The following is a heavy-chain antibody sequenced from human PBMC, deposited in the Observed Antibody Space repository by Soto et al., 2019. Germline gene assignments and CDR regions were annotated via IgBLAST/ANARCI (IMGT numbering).Heavy chain of an antibody. CDR1: GFTVNSNY. Sequence: EVQLVESGGGLVQPGGSLTLSCAASGFTVNSNYMSWVRQAPGKGLEWVSVIYSGGSTYYADSVKGRFTISRDNSKNTLYLQMNSLRAEGTAVYYCAREDGYYGMDVWGQGTTVTVSS. V-gene: IGHV3-66*01. CDR3: AREDGYYGMDV. CDR2: IYSGGST. J-gene: IGHJ6*02.